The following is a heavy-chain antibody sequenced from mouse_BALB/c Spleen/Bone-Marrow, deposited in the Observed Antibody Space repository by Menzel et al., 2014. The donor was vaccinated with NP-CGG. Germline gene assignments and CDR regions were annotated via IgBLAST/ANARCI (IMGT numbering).Heavy chain of an antibody. D-gene: IGHD2-4*01. CDR3: ARDLSTMITTGFAY. J-gene: IGHJ3*01. Sequence: VNLVESGPGLVAPSQSLSITCTVSGFSLTSYGVHWVRQPPGKGLEWLGVIWAGGSTNYNSALMSRLSISKDNSKSQVFLKMNSLQTDDTAMYYCARDLSTMITTGFAYWGQGTLVTVSA. CDR2: IWAGGST. CDR1: GFSLTSYG. V-gene: IGHV2-9*02.